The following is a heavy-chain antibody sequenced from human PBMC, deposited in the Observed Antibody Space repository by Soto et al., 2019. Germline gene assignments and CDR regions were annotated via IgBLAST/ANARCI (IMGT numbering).Heavy chain of an antibody. D-gene: IGHD5-12*01. Sequence: PGGSLRLSCAASGFIFTNYAMNWFRQAPGKGLEWVSVIGGRGNSAYYADSVQGRFTISRDNSKNTLSLQMSSLTADDAAIYYCVRGGRGSFDFWGRGTMVTVSS. J-gene: IGHJ3*01. CDR2: IGGRGNSA. CDR1: GFIFTNYA. CDR3: VRGGRGSFDF. V-gene: IGHV3-23*01.